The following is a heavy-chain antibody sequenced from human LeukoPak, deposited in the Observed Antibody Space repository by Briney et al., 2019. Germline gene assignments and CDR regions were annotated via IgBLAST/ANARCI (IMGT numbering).Heavy chain of an antibody. V-gene: IGHV3-21*01. Sequence: PGGSLRLSCAASGFTFSSYNMNWVRQTPGQGLEWVSSITSGSSHIYYADSVKGRFTISRDNAKSSLYLQMNSLRVEDTAEYYCARDPYSGNYGAYYYYYMDVWGKGTTVTVSS. CDR2: ITSGSSHI. CDR3: ARDPYSGNYGAYYYYYMDV. J-gene: IGHJ6*03. CDR1: GFTFSSYN. D-gene: IGHD1-26*01.